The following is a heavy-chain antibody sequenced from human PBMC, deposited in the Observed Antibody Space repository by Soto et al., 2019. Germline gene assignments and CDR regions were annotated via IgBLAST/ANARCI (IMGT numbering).Heavy chain of an antibody. D-gene: IGHD3-10*01. J-gene: IGHJ5*02. CDR2: INHSGST. CDR1: GGSFSGYY. Sequence: SETLSLTCAVYGGSFSGYYWSWIRQPPGKGLEWIGEINHSGSTNYNPSLKSRVTISVDTSKNQFSLKLSSVTAADTAVYYCARGSRITMVRGVIIRNNWFDPWGQGTLVTVSS. CDR3: ARGSRITMVRGVIIRNNWFDP. V-gene: IGHV4-34*01.